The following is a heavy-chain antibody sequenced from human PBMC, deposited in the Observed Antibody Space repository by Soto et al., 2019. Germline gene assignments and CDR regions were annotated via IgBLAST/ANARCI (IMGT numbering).Heavy chain of an antibody. J-gene: IGHJ6*02. CDR3: XXHLLXVXGYXHGMDV. CDR1: GFTFSSYG. CDR2: ISHDGSNK. V-gene: IGHV3-30*03. Sequence: QVQLVESGGGVVQPGRSLRLSCAASGFTFSSYGMHWVRQAPGKGLEWVAVISHDGSNKYFADSVKGRFTISRDNSQNTLYLQMNSLRAEDTAVYYCXXHLLXVXGYXHGMDVWGQGTTVTVSS.